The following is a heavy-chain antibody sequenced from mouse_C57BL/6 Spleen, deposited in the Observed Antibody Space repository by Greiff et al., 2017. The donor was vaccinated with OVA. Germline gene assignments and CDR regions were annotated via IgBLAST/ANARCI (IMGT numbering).Heavy chain of an antibody. CDR2: IYPGDGDT. CDR1: GYAFSSSW. Sequence: VQLQQSGPELVKPGASVKISCKASGYAFSSSWMNWVKQRPGKGLEWIGRIYPGDGDTNYNGKFKGKATLTADKSSSTAYMQLSSLTSEDSAVYFCARDYYGSSYNHVLDYWGQGTTLTVSS. D-gene: IGHD1-1*01. J-gene: IGHJ2*01. CDR3: ARDYYGSSYNHVLDY. V-gene: IGHV1-82*01.